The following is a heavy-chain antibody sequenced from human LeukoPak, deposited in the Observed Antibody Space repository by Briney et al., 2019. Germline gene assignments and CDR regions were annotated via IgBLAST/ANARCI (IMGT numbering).Heavy chain of an antibody. CDR3: AKAMGITMIVVVPDFDY. CDR2: INPSGGST. V-gene: IGHV1-46*01. D-gene: IGHD3-22*01. CDR1: GYTFTSYY. J-gene: IGHJ4*02. Sequence: GASVKVSCKASGYTFTSYYMHWVRQAPGQGLEWMGIINPSGGSTSYAQKFQGRVTITRDTSTSTVYMELSSLRAEDTAVYYCAKAMGITMIVVVPDFDYWGQGTLVTVSS.